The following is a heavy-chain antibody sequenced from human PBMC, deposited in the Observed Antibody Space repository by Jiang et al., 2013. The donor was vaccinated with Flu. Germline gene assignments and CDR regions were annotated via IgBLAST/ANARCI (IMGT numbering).Heavy chain of an antibody. D-gene: IGHD3-16*01. CDR3: VREGGRRGGMDV. V-gene: IGHV3-7*03. Sequence: KYYVDSVKGRFTISRDNAKNSLYLQMNSLRADDTAVYYCVREGGRRGGMDVWGQGTTVTVSS. J-gene: IGHJ6*02. CDR2: K.